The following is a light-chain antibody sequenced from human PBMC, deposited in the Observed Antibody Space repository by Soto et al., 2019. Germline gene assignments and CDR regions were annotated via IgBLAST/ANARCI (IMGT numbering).Light chain of an antibody. J-gene: IGKJ1*01. CDR1: QSITNY. V-gene: IGKV3-11*01. CDR2: DAS. CDR3: HQRQSSPRT. Sequence: EIFLTQSPDTLSLSPGARATLSCRASQSITNYLAWYQQKPGQPPRLLIYDASTRATGIPARFSGSGSGTDFTLTISSLQPEDFALYYCHQRQSSPRTFGQGTKVDIK.